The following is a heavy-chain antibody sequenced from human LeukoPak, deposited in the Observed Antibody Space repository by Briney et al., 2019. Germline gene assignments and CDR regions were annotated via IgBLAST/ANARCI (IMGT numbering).Heavy chain of an antibody. CDR1: GGSISSYF. CDR3: ARADYGRPPDY. CDR2: IYTSGIA. D-gene: IGHD4-17*01. V-gene: IGHV4-4*07. J-gene: IGHJ4*02. Sequence: SETLSLTCTVSGGSISSYFWTWIRQPAGKGLEWIGRIYTSGIANYNPSLKSRVTMSIDTSKSQFSLKLSSVTAADTAVYYCARADYGRPPDYWGQGTLVTVSS.